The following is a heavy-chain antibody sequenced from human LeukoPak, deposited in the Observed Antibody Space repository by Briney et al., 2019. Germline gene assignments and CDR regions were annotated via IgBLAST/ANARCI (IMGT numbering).Heavy chain of an antibody. V-gene: IGHV4-30-4*01. CDR2: IYYSGST. Sequence: SETLSLTCTVSGGSISSGDYYWSWIRQPPGTGLEWIGYIYYSGSTYYNPSLKSRVTISVDTSKNQFSLKLSSVTAADTAVYYCARDDYGGVFDYWGQGTLVTVSS. D-gene: IGHD4-23*01. CDR1: GGSISSGDYY. J-gene: IGHJ4*02. CDR3: ARDDYGGVFDY.